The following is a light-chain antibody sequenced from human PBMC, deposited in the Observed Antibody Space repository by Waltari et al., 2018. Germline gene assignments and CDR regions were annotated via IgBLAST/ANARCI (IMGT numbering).Light chain of an antibody. Sequence: VMTQSPATLSVSPGERATLSCRASQGISSDFAWYHQKPGQAPRLLIFGAYTRATGVPARFSGSGYGTEFSFTICSLQSEDFGVYYWQQSTIWPAFGQGTKVEMK. J-gene: IGKJ1*01. V-gene: IGKV3-15*01. CDR1: QGISSD. CDR3: QQSTIWPA. CDR2: GAY.